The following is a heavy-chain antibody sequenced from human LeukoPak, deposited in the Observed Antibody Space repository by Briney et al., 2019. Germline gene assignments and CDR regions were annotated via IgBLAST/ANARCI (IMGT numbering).Heavy chain of an antibody. CDR1: EFTVSSNH. J-gene: IGHJ4*02. D-gene: IGHD6-19*01. CDR3: PGPAQQWRWSYFDY. Sequence: GGSRRLSWAASEFTVSSNHMSWVRQAPGKGLEWVSLIYSGGSSYYADCVKGRFTISRGNSKNTLYLQMNSLSAEDTAVPRCPGPAQQWRWSYFDYWSQGTLVTVSS. V-gene: IGHV3-66*01. CDR2: IYSGGSS.